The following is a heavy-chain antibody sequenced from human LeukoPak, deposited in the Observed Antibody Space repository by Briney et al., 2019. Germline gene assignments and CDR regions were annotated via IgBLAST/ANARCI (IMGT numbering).Heavy chain of an antibody. CDR1: GFTFSSYG. CDR3: AKAAHYDFWSGYDY. Sequence: GGSLRLSCAASGFTFSSYGMHWVRQASGKGLEWVAVISYDGSNKYYADSVKGRFTISRDNSENTLYLQMNSLRAEDTAVYYCAKAAHYDFWSGYDYWGQGTVVPVSS. J-gene: IGHJ4*02. V-gene: IGHV3-30*18. CDR2: ISYDGSNK. D-gene: IGHD3-3*01.